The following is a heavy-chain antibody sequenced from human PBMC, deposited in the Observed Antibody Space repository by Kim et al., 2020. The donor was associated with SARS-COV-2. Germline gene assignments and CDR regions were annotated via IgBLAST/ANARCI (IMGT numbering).Heavy chain of an antibody. D-gene: IGHD2-15*01. V-gene: IGHV4-59*09. CDR3: ARGVGSRTFDY. J-gene: IGHJ4*02. CDR2: T. Sequence: THTNPPLQSRVTTSVDTSKNQFPLKLSSVTAADTAVYYCARGVGSRTFDYWGQGTLVTVSS.